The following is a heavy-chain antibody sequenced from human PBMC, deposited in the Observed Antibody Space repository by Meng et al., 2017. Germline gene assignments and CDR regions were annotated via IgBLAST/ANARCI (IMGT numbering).Heavy chain of an antibody. V-gene: IGHV4-34*01. CDR2: INHSGST. D-gene: IGHD6-6*01. CDR1: GGSFSGYY. Sequence: QVQLQQWGAGLLKPSATLSLTCAVYGGSFSGYYWSWIRQPPGKGLEWIGEINHSGSTNYNPSLKSRVTISVDTSKNQFSLKLSSVTAADTAVYYCARRGIAARPFYYWGQGTLVPSPQ. J-gene: IGHJ4*02. CDR3: ARRGIAARPFYY.